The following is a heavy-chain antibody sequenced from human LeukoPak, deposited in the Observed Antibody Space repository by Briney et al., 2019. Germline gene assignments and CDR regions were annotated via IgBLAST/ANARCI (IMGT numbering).Heavy chain of an antibody. CDR3: VREVSGDPWHNWFDP. D-gene: IGHD4-17*01. CDR1: GFTFSSYL. Sequence: GGSLRLSCAASGFTFSSYLMHWVRQAPGKGLVWVSRVDHGGSGTVYADSVKGRFTISRNNAKNTLYLQMNSLRAEDTAVYYCVREVSGDPWHNWFDPWGQGTLVTVSS. J-gene: IGHJ5*02. CDR2: VDHGGSGT. V-gene: IGHV3-74*03.